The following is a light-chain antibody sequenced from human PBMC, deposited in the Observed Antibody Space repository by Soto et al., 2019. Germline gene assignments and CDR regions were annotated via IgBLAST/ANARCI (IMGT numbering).Light chain of an antibody. V-gene: IGKV3-15*01. CDR1: ESVSTN. CDR3: QRYDIATG. J-gene: IGKJ4*01. CDR2: AAS. Sequence: EVVMTQSPASLSVSPGERATLSCRASESVSTNLAWYQQKPGQPPRLLIYAASIRATGIPARFSGSGSGTEFTLTSSSLQSEDVAVYYCQRYDIATGFGGGTKVEIK.